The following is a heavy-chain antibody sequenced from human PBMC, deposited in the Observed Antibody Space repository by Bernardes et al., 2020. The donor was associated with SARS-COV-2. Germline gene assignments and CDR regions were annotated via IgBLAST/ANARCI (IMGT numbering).Heavy chain of an antibody. Sequence: GGSLRLSCAASAFTVRNDYMSWLRQTPGKGLEWVSVIYSGGNTYYTDSVKGRFTISRHISENTLYLHMNSLRTEDTAVYYCANRMTTSWGFDYWGQGTLVTVSS. V-gene: IGHV3-53*04. CDR2: IYSGGNT. D-gene: IGHD3-16*01. CDR1: AFTVRNDY. J-gene: IGHJ4*02. CDR3: ANRMTTSWGFDY.